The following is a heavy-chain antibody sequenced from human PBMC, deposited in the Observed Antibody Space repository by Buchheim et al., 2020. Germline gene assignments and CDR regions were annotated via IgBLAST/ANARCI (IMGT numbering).Heavy chain of an antibody. CDR1: GFTFSSYG. D-gene: IGHD5-24*01. J-gene: IGHJ4*02. Sequence: QVQLVESGGGVVQPGRSLRLSCAASGFTFSSYGMHWVRQAPGKGLEWVAVIWYDGSNKYYADSVKGRFTISRDNSKNTLYLQMNSRRAEDTAVYYCARVWGGRGRWLPDYWGQGTL. CDR3: ARVWGGRGRWLPDY. V-gene: IGHV3-33*01. CDR2: IWYDGSNK.